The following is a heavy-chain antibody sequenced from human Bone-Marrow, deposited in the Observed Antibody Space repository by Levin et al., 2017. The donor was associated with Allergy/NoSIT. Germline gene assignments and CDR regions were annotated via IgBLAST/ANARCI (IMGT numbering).Heavy chain of an antibody. V-gene: IGHV3-33*01. Sequence: PGGSLRLSCAASGFTFSSYGMHWVRQAPGKGLEWVAVIWYDGSNKYYADSVKGRFTISRDNSKNTLYLQMNSLRAEDTAVYYCARDLILTDTAMVGPFDYWGQGTLVTVSS. D-gene: IGHD5-18*01. CDR1: GFTFSSYG. J-gene: IGHJ4*02. CDR3: ARDLILTDTAMVGPFDY. CDR2: IWYDGSNK.